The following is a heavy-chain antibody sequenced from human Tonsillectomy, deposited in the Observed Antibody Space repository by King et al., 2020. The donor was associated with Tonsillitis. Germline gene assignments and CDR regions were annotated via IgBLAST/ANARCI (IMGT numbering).Heavy chain of an antibody. CDR1: GYTFITYW. J-gene: IGHJ5*02. Sequence: VQLVESGAEVKKPGESLKISCKGSGYTFITYWIAWVRQMPGKGLEWMGIIYPGDSDTKYSPSFQGQVTMSVDKSLNTAYLQWSGLKASDTAMYYCARLTLENCGNSSCPSSGFDPWGQGTLVTVSS. D-gene: IGHD5-12*01. V-gene: IGHV5-51*01. CDR3: ARLTLENCGNSSCPSSGFDP. CDR2: IYPGDSDT.